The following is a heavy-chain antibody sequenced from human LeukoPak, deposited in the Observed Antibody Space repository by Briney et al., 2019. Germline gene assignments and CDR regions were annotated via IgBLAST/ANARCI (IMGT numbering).Heavy chain of an antibody. CDR1: GFTFSDYY. V-gene: IGHV3-11*01. D-gene: IGHD3-22*01. Sequence: PGGSLRLSCAASGFTFSDYYMNWIRQAPGKGLEWVSYISSSSNTIYYADSVKGRFSISRDNAKNSLYLQMNSLRAEDTAVYYCARETIYSDSSGLAYWGQGTLVTVFS. CDR3: ARETIYSDSSGLAY. J-gene: IGHJ4*02. CDR2: ISSSSNTI.